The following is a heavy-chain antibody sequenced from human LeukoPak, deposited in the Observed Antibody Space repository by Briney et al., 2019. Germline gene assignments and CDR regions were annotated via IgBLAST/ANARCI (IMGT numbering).Heavy chain of an antibody. V-gene: IGHV4-34*01. CDR2: INHSGST. Sequence: SETLSLTCAVYGGSFSGYYWSWIRQPSGKGLEWIGEINHSGSTNYNPSLKSRVTISVDTSKNQFSLKLSSVTAADTAVYYCARGSLTRITIFGVVAPRYYYYGMDVWGQGTTVTVSS. CDR3: ARGSLTRITIFGVVAPRYYYYGMDV. CDR1: GGSFSGYY. D-gene: IGHD3-3*01. J-gene: IGHJ6*02.